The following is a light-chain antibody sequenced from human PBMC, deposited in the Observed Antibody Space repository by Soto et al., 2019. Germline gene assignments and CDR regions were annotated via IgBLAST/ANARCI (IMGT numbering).Light chain of an antibody. CDR2: DAS. CDR3: QQRSNGIT. Sequence: EIVLTQSPAFLSLTRRETPTLPFRASQSVSSYLAWYQEKPGQAPRLLIFDASNRATGIPARFSGSGSGTDFTLTINSLEPEYFAVYYCQQRSNGITFGGGTKVDIK. J-gene: IGKJ4*01. V-gene: IGKV3-11*01. CDR1: QSVSSY.